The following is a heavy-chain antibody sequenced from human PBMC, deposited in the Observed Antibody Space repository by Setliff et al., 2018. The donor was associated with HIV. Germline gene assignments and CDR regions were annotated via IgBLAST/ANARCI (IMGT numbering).Heavy chain of an antibody. CDR3: ARDKRFGYDYGGYDY. V-gene: IGHV4-39*07. CDR2: INHSGST. CDR1: GGSISTATFY. Sequence: SETLSLTCTVSGGSISTATFYWNWIRQPPGKGLEWIGEINHSGSTNYNPSLKSRVAISLDTSKNQFSLKLRSVTAADTAVYYCARDKRFGYDYGGYDYWGQGTLVTVSS. J-gene: IGHJ4*02. D-gene: IGHD5-12*01.